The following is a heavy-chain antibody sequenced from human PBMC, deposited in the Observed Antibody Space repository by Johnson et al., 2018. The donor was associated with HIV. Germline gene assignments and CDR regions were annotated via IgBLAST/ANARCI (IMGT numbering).Heavy chain of an antibody. CDR1: GFTFSSYA. CDR3: ARTQVVYAHFDI. CDR2: ISYDGSNK. J-gene: IGHJ3*02. D-gene: IGHD2-8*02. Sequence: QMLLVESGGSVVQPGRSLRLSCAASGFTFSSYALHWVRQAPGKGLEWVAVISYDGSNKYYTDSVRGRFTISRANSKNTLYLQMNSLRAEDTAVYYCARTQVVYAHFDIWGQGTMVTVSS. V-gene: IGHV3-30-3*01.